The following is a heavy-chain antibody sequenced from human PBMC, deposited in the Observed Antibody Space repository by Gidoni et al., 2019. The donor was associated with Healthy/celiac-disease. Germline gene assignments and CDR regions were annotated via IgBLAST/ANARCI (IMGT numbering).Heavy chain of an antibody. J-gene: IGHJ3*02. V-gene: IGHV3-11*01. Sequence: QVQLVASGGGLVKPGGSLRLSCAASGFTFSDYYMSWIRQAPGKGLEWVSYISSSGSTIYYADSVKGRLTISRDNAKNSLYLQMNSLRAEDTAVYYCARADGSEAWLLLRLVDAFDIWGQGTMVTVSS. CDR3: ARADGSEAWLLLRLVDAFDI. CDR2: ISSSGSTI. D-gene: IGHD3-22*01. CDR1: GFTFSDYY.